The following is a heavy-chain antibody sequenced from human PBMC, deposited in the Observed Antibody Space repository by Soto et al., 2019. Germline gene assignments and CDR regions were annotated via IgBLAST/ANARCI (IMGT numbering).Heavy chain of an antibody. CDR1: GGSFSDYY. V-gene: IGHV4-59*01. Sequence: SETLSLTCAVYGGSFSDYYWSWIRQPPGKGLEWTGYIYYSGSTNYNPSLKSRVTISVDTSKNQFSLKLSSVTAADTAVYYCARQQPFSSGWFYYYGMDVWGQTTTVTVSS. J-gene: IGHJ6*02. CDR2: IYYSGST. CDR3: ARQQPFSSGWFYYYGMDV. D-gene: IGHD6-19*01.